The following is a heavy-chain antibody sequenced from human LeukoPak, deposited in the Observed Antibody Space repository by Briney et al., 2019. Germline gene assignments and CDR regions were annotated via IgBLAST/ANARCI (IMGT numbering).Heavy chain of an antibody. CDR3: AREGSRWPLFFDD. V-gene: IGHV3-30*03. CDR2: ISYDGSNK. Sequence: PGGSLRLSCAASGFTFSSYGMHWVRQAPGKGLEWVAVISYDGSNKYYADSVKGRFTISRDNSKNTLYLQVNSLRAEDTAVYYCAREGSRWPLFFDDWGQGTLVTVSS. J-gene: IGHJ4*02. D-gene: IGHD6-13*01. CDR1: GFTFSSYG.